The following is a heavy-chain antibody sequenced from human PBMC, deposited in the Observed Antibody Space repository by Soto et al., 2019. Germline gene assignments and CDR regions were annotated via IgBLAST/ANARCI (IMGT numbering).Heavy chain of an antibody. Sequence: QITLKESGPTLVKPTQTLTLTCTFSGFSLSTSGVGVGWIRQPPGKALEWLALIYWDDDKRYSPSLKSRLTITKDTSKNQVVLTMTNMDPVDTATYYCAHRRQWLVRSAFDIWGQGTMVTVSS. D-gene: IGHD6-19*01. CDR3: AHRRQWLVRSAFDI. CDR2: IYWDDDK. J-gene: IGHJ3*02. V-gene: IGHV2-5*02. CDR1: GFSLSTSGVG.